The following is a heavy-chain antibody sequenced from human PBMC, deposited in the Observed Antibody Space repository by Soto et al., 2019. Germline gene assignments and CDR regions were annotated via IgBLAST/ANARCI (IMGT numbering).Heavy chain of an antibody. D-gene: IGHD2-8*01. Sequence: EASVKVSCKASGGTFSSYAISWVRQAPGQGLEWMGGIIPIFGTANYAQKFQGRVTITADESTSTAYMELSSLRSEDTAVYYCARKEGGTSVYYFYCMDVWGQGTTVTVSS. V-gene: IGHV1-69*13. J-gene: IGHJ6*02. CDR2: IIPIFGTA. CDR1: GGTFSSYA. CDR3: ARKEGGTSVYYFYCMDV.